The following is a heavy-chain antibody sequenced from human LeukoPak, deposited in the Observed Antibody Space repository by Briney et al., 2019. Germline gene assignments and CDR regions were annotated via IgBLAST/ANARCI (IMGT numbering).Heavy chain of an antibody. CDR2: FDPEDGET. J-gene: IGHJ4*02. D-gene: IGHD5-18*01. Sequence: GASVKVSCKVSGYTLTELSMHWVRQAPGKGLEWMGGFDPEDGETIYARKFQGRVTMTEDTSTDTAYMELSSLRSEDTAVYYCAAIPDRFVDTAGGFDYWGQGTLVTVSS. V-gene: IGHV1-24*01. CDR1: GYTLTELS. CDR3: AAIPDRFVDTAGGFDY.